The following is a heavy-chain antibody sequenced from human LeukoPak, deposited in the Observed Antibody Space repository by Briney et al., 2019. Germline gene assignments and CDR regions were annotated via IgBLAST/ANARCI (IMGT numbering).Heavy chain of an antibody. CDR3: ARDTGDYYYHYMDV. J-gene: IGHJ6*03. CDR2: ISTRGKTV. V-gene: IGHV3-48*01. CDR1: GFTFSAYS. D-gene: IGHD7-27*01. Sequence: PGGALRLSCAASGFTFSAYSFHWVRQALGEGLQWISYISTRGKTVYYADSVKGRFTISRDNAKNSLYLQMNSLRAEDTAVFYCARDTGDYYYHYMDVWGKGTTLTVSS.